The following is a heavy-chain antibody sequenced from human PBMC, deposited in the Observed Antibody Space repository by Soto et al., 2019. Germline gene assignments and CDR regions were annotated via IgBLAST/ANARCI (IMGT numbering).Heavy chain of an antibody. CDR1: VFTFSSYG. CDR3: AKDRQAGGNSAFYSHF. J-gene: IGHJ4*02. Sequence: VGSLRLSCAASVFTFSSYGMTCVRQSPGKGLEWVSFSSATGAGTYYADSVKGRFTISRDNSKNTLYLQMTSLRADDTAVYYCAKDRQAGGNSAFYSHFWGQAALVPVSS. CDR2: SSATGAGT. D-gene: IGHD1-7*01. V-gene: IGHV3-23*01.